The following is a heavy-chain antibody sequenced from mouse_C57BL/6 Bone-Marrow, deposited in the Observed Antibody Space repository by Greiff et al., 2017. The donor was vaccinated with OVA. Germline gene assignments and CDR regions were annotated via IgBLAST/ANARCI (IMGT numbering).Heavy chain of an antibody. Sequence: EVQVVESGEGLVKPGGSLKLSCAASGFTFSSYAMSWVRQTPEKRLEWVAYISSGGDYIYYADTVKGRFTISRDNARNTLYLQMSSLKSEDTAMYYCTRGGYDYDWDYYAMDYWGQGTSVTVSS. V-gene: IGHV5-9-1*02. CDR3: TRGGYDYDWDYYAMDY. D-gene: IGHD2-4*01. J-gene: IGHJ4*01. CDR1: GFTFSSYA. CDR2: ISSGGDYI.